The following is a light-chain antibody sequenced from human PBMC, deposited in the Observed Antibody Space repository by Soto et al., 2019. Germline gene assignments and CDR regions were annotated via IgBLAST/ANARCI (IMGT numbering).Light chain of an antibody. Sequence: EILLTQYPNTLSLSPGERATLSCRASQIVSTYVTYLAWYQQKPGQAPRLLIYDASNRATGIPARFSGSGSGTDFTLTISSLEPEDFAVYYCQQYNNLPPITFGQGTRLEIK. CDR3: QQYNNLPPIT. CDR1: QIVSTY. CDR2: DAS. J-gene: IGKJ5*01. V-gene: IGKV3-11*01.